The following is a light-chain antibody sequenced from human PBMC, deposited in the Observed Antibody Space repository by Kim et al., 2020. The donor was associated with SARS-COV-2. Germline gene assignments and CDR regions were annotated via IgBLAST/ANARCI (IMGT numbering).Light chain of an antibody. Sequence: GRVVTTAATRSSSIISDNYVQWYQQRPGRVPTTLIYENDQRPSGVSDRFSGSIDNSSNSASITISGLRTEDEADYYCQSYNMDNVIFGGGTQLTVL. CDR3: QSYNMDNVI. CDR1: SSIISDNY. CDR2: END. J-gene: IGLJ2*01. V-gene: IGLV6-57*03.